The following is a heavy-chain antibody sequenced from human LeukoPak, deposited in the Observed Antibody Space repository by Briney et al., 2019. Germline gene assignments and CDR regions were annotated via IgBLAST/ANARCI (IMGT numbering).Heavy chain of an antibody. V-gene: IGHV5-51*01. CDR2: IYPGDPDN. Sequence: ESLKISCNGSGYSFTNYWIGWVRQMPGKGLEWMGIIYPGDPDNRNSPSFQAQVPISADKSINAASLQWSSLKASDTAMYYCARLSVIAADGTHYFDYWGQGTLVTVSS. CDR1: GYSFTNYW. D-gene: IGHD6-13*01. J-gene: IGHJ4*02. CDR3: ARLSVIAADGTHYFDY.